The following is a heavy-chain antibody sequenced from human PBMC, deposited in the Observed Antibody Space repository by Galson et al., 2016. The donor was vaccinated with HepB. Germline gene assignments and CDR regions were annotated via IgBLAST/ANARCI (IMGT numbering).Heavy chain of an antibody. CDR2: IYDSENT. CDR3: ARLIYDFWSGWFDP. Sequence: SETLSLTCTVSGGSISNYYWSWIRQPPGKGLEWIGNIYDSENTNYNPSLKSRVTISVDTSKNQFSLRLSSVTAADTAVYYCARLIYDFWSGWFDPWGQGTLVTVSS. CDR1: GGSISNYY. V-gene: IGHV4-59*08. J-gene: IGHJ5*02. D-gene: IGHD3-3*01.